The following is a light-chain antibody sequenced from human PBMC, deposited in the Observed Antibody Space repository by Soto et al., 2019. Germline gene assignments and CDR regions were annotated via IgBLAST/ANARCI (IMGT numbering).Light chain of an antibody. Sequence: QPASVSGSPGQSITISCTGTSSDVGGYNYVSWYQQHPGKAPKLMIYDVSNRPSGVSNRFSGSKSGNTASLTISGLQAEDEADYYCSSYTSSSLHVFGTGTKVTVL. V-gene: IGLV2-14*03. CDR1: SSDVGGYNY. CDR2: DVS. CDR3: SSYTSSSLHV. J-gene: IGLJ1*01.